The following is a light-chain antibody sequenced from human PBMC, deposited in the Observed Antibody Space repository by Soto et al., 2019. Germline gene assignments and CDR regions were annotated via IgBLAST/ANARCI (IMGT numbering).Light chain of an antibody. V-gene: IGLV2-14*01. Sequence: QSALTQPASVSGSPGQSITISCTGTRSDVGNYNYVSWYQQHPGKAPKLMIYEASNRPSGVSNRFSASKSDNTASLTISGLQAEDEADYYCSSYTSSSTYVFGTGTKLTVL. CDR1: RSDVGNYNY. CDR3: SSYTSSSTYV. J-gene: IGLJ1*01. CDR2: EAS.